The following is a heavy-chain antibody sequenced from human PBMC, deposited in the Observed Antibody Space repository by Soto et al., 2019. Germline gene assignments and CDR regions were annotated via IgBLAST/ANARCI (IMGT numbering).Heavy chain of an antibody. D-gene: IGHD4-17*01. CDR2: IYYSGST. CDR3: AGILYYGDYYFDY. CDR1: GGSISSYY. J-gene: IGHJ4*02. V-gene: IGHV4-59*01. Sequence: TSETLSLTCTVAGGSISSYYWSWIRQPPGKGLEWIGYIYYSGSTNYNPSLKSRVTISVDTSKNQFSLKLSSVTAADTAVYYCAGILYYGDYYFDYWGQGTLVTVS.